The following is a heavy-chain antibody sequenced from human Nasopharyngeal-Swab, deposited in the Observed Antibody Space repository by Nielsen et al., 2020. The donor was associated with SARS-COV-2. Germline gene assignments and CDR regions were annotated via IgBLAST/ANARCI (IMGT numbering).Heavy chain of an antibody. J-gene: IGHJ4*02. V-gene: IGHV3-21*04. D-gene: IGHD3-10*01. CDR2: ISSSSSYI. CDR1: GFTFSSYS. Sequence: GESLKISCAASGFTFSSYSMNWVRQAPGKGLEWVSSISSSSSYIYYADSVKGRFTISRDNAKNSLYLQVNSLRAEDTAVYYCAKEHGISMARGIDYWGQGTLVTVPS. CDR3: AKEHGISMARGIDY.